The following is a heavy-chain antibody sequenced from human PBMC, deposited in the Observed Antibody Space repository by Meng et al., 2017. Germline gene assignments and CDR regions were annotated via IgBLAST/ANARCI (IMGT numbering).Heavy chain of an antibody. V-gene: IGHV4-59*01. Sequence: SETLSLTCTVPGGSISSYYWRWIRQPPGKGLEWIGYIYYSGSTNYNPSLKSRVTISVDTSKNQFSRKLSSVTAADTAVYYCARATDSSGWYVHWFDPWGQGTLVTVSS. D-gene: IGHD6-19*01. CDR1: GGSISSYY. CDR2: IYYSGST. CDR3: ARATDSSGWYVHWFDP. J-gene: IGHJ5*02.